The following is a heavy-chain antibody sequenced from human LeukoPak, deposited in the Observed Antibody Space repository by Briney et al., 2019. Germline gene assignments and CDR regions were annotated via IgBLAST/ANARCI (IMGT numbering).Heavy chain of an antibody. Sequence: GGSLRLSCAASGFTFSSYGMHWVRQAPGKGLEWVAFIRYDGSNKYYADSVKGRFTISRDNSKNTLYLQMNSLRSEDTAVYYCATESITMVRGVQRDYWGQGTLVTVSS. CDR2: IRYDGSNK. J-gene: IGHJ4*02. CDR3: ATESITMVRGVQRDY. D-gene: IGHD3-10*01. V-gene: IGHV3-30*02. CDR1: GFTFSSYG.